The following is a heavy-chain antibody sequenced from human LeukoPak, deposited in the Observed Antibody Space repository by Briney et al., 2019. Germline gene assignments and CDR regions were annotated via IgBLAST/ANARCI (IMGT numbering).Heavy chain of an antibody. CDR2: IYSGGSI. Sequence: GGSLRLSCAASGFTVSSNYMSWVRQAPGKGLERVSVIYSGGSIYYADSVRGRFTISRDNSKNTLYLQMNSLRAEDTAVYYCARFKSQSGTDAFDIWGQGTMVSVSS. D-gene: IGHD1-1*01. V-gene: IGHV3-53*01. J-gene: IGHJ3*02. CDR3: ARFKSQSGTDAFDI. CDR1: GFTVSSNY.